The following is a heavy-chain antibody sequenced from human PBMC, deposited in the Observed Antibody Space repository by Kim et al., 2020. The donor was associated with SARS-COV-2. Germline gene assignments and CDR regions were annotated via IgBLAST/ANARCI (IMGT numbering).Heavy chain of an antibody. V-gene: IGHV4-59*08. D-gene: IGHD2-15*01. CDR1: GDSISSSY. CDR2: ISYSGGT. Sequence: SETLSLTCIVSGDSISSSYWTWIRQPPGKGLQWIGCISYSGGTFYNPSLKSRVAISVDTSNNRFSLTLSSVTAADTAFYYCAKYGSEWKIDYWGQGTLVTVPS. CDR3: AKYGSEWKIDY. J-gene: IGHJ4*02.